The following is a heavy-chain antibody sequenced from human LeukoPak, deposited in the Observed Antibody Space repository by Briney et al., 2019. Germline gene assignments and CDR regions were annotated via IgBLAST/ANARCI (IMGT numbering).Heavy chain of an antibody. CDR2: ISHSGST. D-gene: IGHD3-9*01. CDR1: GGSISNYY. Sequence: PSETLSLTCTVSGGSISNYYWNWIRQFPGKGLEWSGYISHSGSTNYSPSLESRVTISVDPSKNQFSLKVISVTAADAAVYYCAREGTYDILTGYSTPFDSFDIWGQGKMVTVSS. CDR3: AREGTYDILTGYSTPFDSFDI. J-gene: IGHJ3*02. V-gene: IGHV4-59*01.